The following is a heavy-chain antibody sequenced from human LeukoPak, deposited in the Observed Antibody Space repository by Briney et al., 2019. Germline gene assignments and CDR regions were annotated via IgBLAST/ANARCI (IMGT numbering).Heavy chain of an antibody. CDR1: GFTFSSYA. V-gene: IGHV3-23*01. CDR2: IRGSGTGT. CDR3: AKHNGAAAGVPYYFDS. J-gene: IGHJ4*02. D-gene: IGHD6-13*01. Sequence: GGSLRLSCAASGFTFSSYAMTWVRQAPGKGLGWVSAIRGSGTGTYYADSVKGRFTISSDNSKNTLYLHMNSLRAEDTAIYYCAKHNGAAAGVPYYFDSWGQGTLVTVSS.